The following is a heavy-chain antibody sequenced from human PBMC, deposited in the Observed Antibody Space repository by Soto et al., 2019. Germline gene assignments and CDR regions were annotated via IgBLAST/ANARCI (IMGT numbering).Heavy chain of an antibody. Sequence: QVQLQQWGAGLLKPSETLSLTCAVYGGSFSGYYWSWIRQPPGKGLAWIGEINHSGSTNYNPSLKSRVTISVDTSKNQFSLKLSSVTAADTAVYYCARMMITFGGVIALFDYWGQGTLVTVSS. V-gene: IGHV4-34*01. J-gene: IGHJ4*02. D-gene: IGHD3-16*02. CDR3: ARMMITFGGVIALFDY. CDR2: INHSGST. CDR1: GGSFSGYY.